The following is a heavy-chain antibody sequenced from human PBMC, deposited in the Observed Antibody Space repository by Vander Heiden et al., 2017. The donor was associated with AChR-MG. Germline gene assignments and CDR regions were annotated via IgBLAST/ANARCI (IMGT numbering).Heavy chain of an antibody. D-gene: IGHD5-18*01. CDR1: GFTCDDYA. J-gene: IGHJ4*02. CDR2: ISWNSGSI. V-gene: IGHV3-9*01. Sequence: EVQLVESGGGLVQPGRSLRLSCAASGFTCDDYAMHWVRQAPGKGLDWVSGISWNSGSIGYADSVKGRFTISRDNAKNSLYLQMNSLRAEDTALYYCAKDIGPGYSYGYLENWGQGTLVTVSS. CDR3: AKDIGPGYSYGYLEN.